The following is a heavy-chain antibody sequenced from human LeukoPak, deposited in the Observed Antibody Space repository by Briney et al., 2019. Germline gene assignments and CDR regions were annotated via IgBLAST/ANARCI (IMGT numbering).Heavy chain of an antibody. Sequence: PSETLSLTCTVSGGSISSYYWSWIRQPPGKGLEWIGYIYYSGSTNYNPSLKSRVTISVDTSKNQFSLKLSSVTAADTAVYYCARDSGFGTGYFDYWGQGTLVTVSS. D-gene: IGHD6-25*01. CDR3: ARDSGFGTGYFDY. V-gene: IGHV4-59*01. CDR2: IYYSGST. CDR1: GGSISSYY. J-gene: IGHJ4*02.